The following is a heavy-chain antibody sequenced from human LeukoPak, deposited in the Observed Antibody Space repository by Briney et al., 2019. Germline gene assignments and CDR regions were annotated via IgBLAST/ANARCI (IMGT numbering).Heavy chain of an antibody. D-gene: IGHD6-13*01. CDR1: GFAFSSYS. J-gene: IGHJ4*02. Sequence: PGGSLRLSCAASGFAFSSYSMNWVRQAPGKGLEWVSSISSSSYIYYADSVKGRFTISRDNAKNSLYLQMNSLRAEDTAVYYCARQMNRWYTIFDYWGQGTLVTVSS. CDR2: ISSSSYI. CDR3: ARQMNRWYTIFDY. V-gene: IGHV3-21*01.